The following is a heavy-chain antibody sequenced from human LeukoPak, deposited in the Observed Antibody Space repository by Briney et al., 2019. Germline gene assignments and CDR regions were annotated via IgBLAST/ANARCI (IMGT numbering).Heavy chain of an antibody. CDR2: IYSGGST. V-gene: IGHV3-53*01. CDR3: AKLFDSGTYNNFFHY. CDR1: GFTVSSNY. D-gene: IGHD3-10*01. Sequence: GGSLRLSCAASGFTVSSNYMSWVRQAPGKGLEWGSIIYSGGSTFYADSVQGRFTISRDNSKNTLFLQMNSLRPEDTAIYYCAKLFDSGTYNNFFHYWGQGTLVTVSS. J-gene: IGHJ4*02.